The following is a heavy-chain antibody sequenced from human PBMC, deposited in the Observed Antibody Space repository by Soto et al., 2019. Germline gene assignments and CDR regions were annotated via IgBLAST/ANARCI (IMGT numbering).Heavy chain of an antibody. V-gene: IGHV4-34*01. D-gene: IGHD3-22*01. Sequence: PSEPLSLTCAVYGGSFSGYYWSWIRQPPGKGLEWIGEINHSGSTNYNPSLKSRVTISVDTSKNQFSLKLSSVTAADTAVYYCARAHYNYYDSSGYYLNYFDYWGQGTLVTVSS. CDR3: ARAHYNYYDSSGYYLNYFDY. CDR1: GGSFSGYY. CDR2: INHSGST. J-gene: IGHJ4*02.